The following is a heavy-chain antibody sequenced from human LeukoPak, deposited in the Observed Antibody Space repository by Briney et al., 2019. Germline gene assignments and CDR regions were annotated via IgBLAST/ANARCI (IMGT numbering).Heavy chain of an antibody. J-gene: IGHJ3*02. CDR1: GFTFSSYS. CDR2: ISSSRSYI. V-gene: IGHV3-21*01. CDR3: AREAKFDI. Sequence: GGSLRLSCAASGFTFSSYSMNWVRQAPGKGLEWVSSISSSRSYIYYADSVKGRFTISRDNAKNSLYLQMNSLRAEDTAVYYCAREAKFDIWGQGTMVTASS.